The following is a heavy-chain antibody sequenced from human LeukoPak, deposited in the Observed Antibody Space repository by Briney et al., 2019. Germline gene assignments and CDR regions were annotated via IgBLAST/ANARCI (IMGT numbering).Heavy chain of an antibody. CDR3: AKRHRSGVAAPYFGY. CDR2: ISVSGDST. Sequence: GGSLRLSCAASGFTFSSYAISWVRQAPGKGLDWVSSISVSGDSTYYADSVKGRFTISRDDSRNTVFLQMNSLRADDTAVYYCAKRHRSGVAAPYFGYWGQGTLVTVSS. D-gene: IGHD6-6*01. J-gene: IGHJ4*02. CDR1: GFTFSSYA. V-gene: IGHV3-23*01.